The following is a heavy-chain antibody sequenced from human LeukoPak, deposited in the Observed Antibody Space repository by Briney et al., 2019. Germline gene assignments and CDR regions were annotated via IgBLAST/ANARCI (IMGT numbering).Heavy chain of an antibody. V-gene: IGHV7-4-1*02. J-gene: IGHJ3*02. Sequence: ASVKVSCKASGYTFTSCDINWVRQAPGQGLEWMGWINTNTGNPTYAQGFTGRFVFSLDTSVSTAYLQISSLKAEDTAVYYCARLRTFSGYDMDAFDIWGQGTMVTVSS. D-gene: IGHD5-12*01. CDR1: GYTFTSCD. CDR3: ARLRTFSGYDMDAFDI. CDR2: INTNTGNP.